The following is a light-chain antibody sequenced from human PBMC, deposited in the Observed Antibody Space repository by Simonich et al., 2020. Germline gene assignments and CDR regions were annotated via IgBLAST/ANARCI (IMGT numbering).Light chain of an antibody. V-gene: IGLV1-40*01. CDR2: GTR. CDR1: SSNIGAGYD. CDR3: QSYDSSLSGVV. Sequence: QSVLTQPPSVSGAPGQRVTISCTGSSSNIGAGYDVHWYQQLPGTAPKLLIYGTRNRPTGVPNRCSGSKSGTSASLAITGLQAEDEADYYCQSYDSSLSGVVFGGGTKLTVL. J-gene: IGLJ2*01.